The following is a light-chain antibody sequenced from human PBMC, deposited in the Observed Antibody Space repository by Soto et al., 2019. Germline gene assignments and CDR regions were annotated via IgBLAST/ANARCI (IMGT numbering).Light chain of an antibody. CDR1: QFVSSTY. J-gene: IGKJ4*01. V-gene: IGKV3-20*01. Sequence: EVVFTQSPDTLSLSPGARATLSFRASQFVSSTYLAWYQQRPGQAPRLLIYGASSRATGIPDRFSGGGSETDFTLTISRLESEDSAVYYCQQYGISPFTFGGGTKVDIK. CDR2: GAS. CDR3: QQYGISPFT.